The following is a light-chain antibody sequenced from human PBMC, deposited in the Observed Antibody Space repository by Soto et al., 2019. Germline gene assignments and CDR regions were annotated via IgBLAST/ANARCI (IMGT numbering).Light chain of an antibody. Sequence: EIVLTQSPGTLSLSPGERATLSCRASQSVSSSYLAWYRQKPGQAPRLLIYGASSRATGIPDRFSGSGSGTDFTLTIRRLEPEDFAVYYCQHYGGSPYTFGQGTKLEIK. CDR1: QSVSSSY. J-gene: IGKJ2*01. CDR3: QHYGGSPYT. CDR2: GAS. V-gene: IGKV3-20*01.